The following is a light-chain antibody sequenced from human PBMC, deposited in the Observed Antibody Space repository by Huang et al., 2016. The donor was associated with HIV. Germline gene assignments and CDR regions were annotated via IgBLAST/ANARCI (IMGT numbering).Light chain of an antibody. CDR1: QSLLHSDGKTY. V-gene: IGKV2-29*02. J-gene: IGKJ2*02. CDR3: MQSTHLRT. Sequence: IVMTQTPLSLSVTPGQPATISCKANQSLLHSDGKTYFYWYLQRPGQSPQLLIYDVSSRVSGVPDRFRGSGSGTDFTRKISRVEAGDVGIYYCMQSTHLRTFGQGTKLEIK. CDR2: DVS.